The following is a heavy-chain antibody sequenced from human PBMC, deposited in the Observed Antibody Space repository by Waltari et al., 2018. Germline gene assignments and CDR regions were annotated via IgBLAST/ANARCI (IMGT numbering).Heavy chain of an antibody. CDR3: ARPYSSSRNWFDP. D-gene: IGHD6-6*01. Sequence: QVQLWQSGAEVTMPGASVKVSCKPSGFTFTGYLLHWVQRAPGQGLEWMGWINTNSGGTNYAQKFKGRVTMTRDTSISTAYMERSRLRADDTAVYYCARPYSSSRNWFDPWGQGTLVTVSS. CDR1: GFTFTGYL. V-gene: IGHV1-2*02. J-gene: IGHJ5*02. CDR2: INTNSGGT.